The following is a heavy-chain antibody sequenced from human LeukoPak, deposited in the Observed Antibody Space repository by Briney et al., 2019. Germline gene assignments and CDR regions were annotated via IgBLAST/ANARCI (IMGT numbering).Heavy chain of an antibody. V-gene: IGHV1-18*01. J-gene: IGHJ4*02. D-gene: IGHD3-22*01. CDR1: GYTFTSYG. CDR3: ARGVVVGIVVVNPYFDY. CDR2: ISAYNGNT. Sequence: ASVKVSCKASGYTFTSYGISWVRQAPGQGLEWMGWISAYNGNTNYAQKLQGRVTMTTDTSTSTAYMELRSLRSDDTAVYYCARGVVVGIVVVNPYFDYWGQGTLVTVSS.